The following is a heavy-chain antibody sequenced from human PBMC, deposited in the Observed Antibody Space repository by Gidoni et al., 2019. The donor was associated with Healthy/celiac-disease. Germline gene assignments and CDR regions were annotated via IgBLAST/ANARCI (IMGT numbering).Heavy chain of an antibody. CDR2: IYPGDSDT. J-gene: IGHJ4*02. D-gene: IGHD2-2*01. Sequence: EVQLVPSGAEVKTPGESLKISCNGSGSSFTSYWIGWVRQMPGKGLEWMGIIYPGDSDTRYSPSVQGQVTISADKSISTAYLQWSSLKASDTAMYYCASGYCSSTSCYVSDYWGQGTLVTVSS. CDR1: GSSFTSYW. V-gene: IGHV5-51*03. CDR3: ASGYCSSTSCYVSDY.